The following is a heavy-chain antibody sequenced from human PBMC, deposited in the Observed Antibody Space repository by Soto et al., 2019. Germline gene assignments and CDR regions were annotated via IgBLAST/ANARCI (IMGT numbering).Heavy chain of an antibody. V-gene: IGHV3-23*01. CDR3: AKGYFDSGLFNGFDP. J-gene: IGHJ5*02. CDR1: GFTFSNFA. Sequence: EVQLLESGGGLVQPGGSLRLSCAASGFTFSNFAMSWVRQAPGKGLEWVSVISGSGDSTFYADSVKGRFTISRDNSKNTLYVQMNSLRAEDTAIYYCAKGYFDSGLFNGFDPWGQGTLVTVSS. CDR2: ISGSGDST. D-gene: IGHD3-22*01.